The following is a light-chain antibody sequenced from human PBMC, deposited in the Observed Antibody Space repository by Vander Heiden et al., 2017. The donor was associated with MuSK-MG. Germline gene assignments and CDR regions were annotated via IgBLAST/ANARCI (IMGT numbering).Light chain of an antibody. V-gene: IGKV3-20*01. Sequence: EIVLTQSPGTLSLSPGERVTLSCRASQSVSSSSLAWYQQKPGQAPRLLIYSTSSRATGIPDRFSGSASGTDFTLTISSLEPEDFAVYYCQQDSISPSTFGQGTKVEIK. CDR3: QQDSISPST. CDR1: QSVSSSS. CDR2: STS. J-gene: IGKJ1*01.